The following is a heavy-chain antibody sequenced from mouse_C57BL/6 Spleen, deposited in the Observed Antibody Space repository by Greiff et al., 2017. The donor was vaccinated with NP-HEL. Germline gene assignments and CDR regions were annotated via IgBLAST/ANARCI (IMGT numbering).Heavy chain of an antibody. CDR2: IDPEDGDT. D-gene: IGHD2-1*01. V-gene: IGHV14-1*01. J-gene: IGHJ2*01. Sequence: EVQLQQSGAELVRPGASVKLSCTASGFNIKDYYMHWVKQGPEQGLEWIGRIDPEDGDTEYAPKFQGKATMTADTSSNTAYLQLSSLTSEDTAVYYCTTLYYGNYDYFDYWGQGTTLTVSS. CDR1: GFNIKDYY. CDR3: TTLYYGNYDYFDY.